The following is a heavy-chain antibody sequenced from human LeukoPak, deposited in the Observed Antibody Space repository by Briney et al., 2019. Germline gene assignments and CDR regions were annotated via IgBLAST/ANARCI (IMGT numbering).Heavy chain of an antibody. V-gene: IGHV4-59*01. J-gene: IGHJ4*02. CDR1: GGSMSGYF. Sequence: PSETLSLTCTVSGGSMSGYFWSWIRQPPGKGVEWIAYIYSNGGTSYNPSLESRVTISLDMSKNQFSLKLSSVTAADTAVYFCARDSAAAGFLAYWGPGTLVTVSS. CDR2: IYSNGGT. CDR3: ARDSAAAGFLAY. D-gene: IGHD3-3*01.